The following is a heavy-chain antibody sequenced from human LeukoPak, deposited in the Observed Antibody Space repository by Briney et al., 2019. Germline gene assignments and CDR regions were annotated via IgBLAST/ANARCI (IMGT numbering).Heavy chain of an antibody. D-gene: IGHD6-13*01. J-gene: IGHJ4*02. Sequence: GGSLRLSCAASGFTFSSYGMHWVRQAPGKGLEWVAVISNDGNTKHYAESVKGRFTISRDNSKNTLYLQMNSLRPEDTAVYYCARDPVAAAQRGYFDYWGQGTLVTVSS. CDR2: ISNDGNTK. CDR3: ARDPVAAAQRGYFDY. V-gene: IGHV3-30*03. CDR1: GFTFSSYG.